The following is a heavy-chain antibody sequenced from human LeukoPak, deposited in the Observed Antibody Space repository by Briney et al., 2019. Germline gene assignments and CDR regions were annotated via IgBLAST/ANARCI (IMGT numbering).Heavy chain of an antibody. J-gene: IGHJ4*02. CDR2: IYYSGSI. V-gene: IGHV4-39*01. Sequence: PSETLSLTCTVSGGSISSSNYYWGWIRQPPGKGLEWIGSIYYSGSIYYNPSLKSRVTISVDTSNNQFSLKLTSVTAADTAVYYCARQRGYCSGGSCYGMFDYWGQGTLVTVSS. CDR1: GGSISSSNYY. CDR3: ARQRGYCSGGSCYGMFDY. D-gene: IGHD2-15*01.